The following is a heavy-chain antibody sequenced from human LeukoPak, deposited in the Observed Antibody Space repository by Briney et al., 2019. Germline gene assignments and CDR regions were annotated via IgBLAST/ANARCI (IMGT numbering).Heavy chain of an antibody. D-gene: IGHD6-19*01. Sequence: SETLSLTCTISGGSIRSSSYYWGWIRQPPGKGLEWIGSIYYSGSTNYNPSLKSRVTISVDTSKNQFSLKLSSVTAADTAVYYCARQTRNSSGWRGNFDYWGQGTLVTVSS. CDR3: ARQTRNSSGWRGNFDY. J-gene: IGHJ4*02. V-gene: IGHV4-39*07. CDR1: GGSIRSSSYY. CDR2: IYYSGST.